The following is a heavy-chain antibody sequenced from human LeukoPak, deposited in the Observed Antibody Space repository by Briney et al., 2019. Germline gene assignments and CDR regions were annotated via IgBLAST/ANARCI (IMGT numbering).Heavy chain of an antibody. CDR3: AKARSTVSNFDY. CDR1: GITFSSYA. J-gene: IGHJ4*02. CDR2: ISYSGLTT. D-gene: IGHD4-11*01. Sequence: PGGSLRLSCAASGITFSSYAMNWVRQAPGKGLEWVSVISYSGLTTYYADSVKGRFTISRDNSKKTVYLQMNSLRAEDTAVYYCAKARSTVSNFDYWGQGTLVTVSS. V-gene: IGHV3-23*01.